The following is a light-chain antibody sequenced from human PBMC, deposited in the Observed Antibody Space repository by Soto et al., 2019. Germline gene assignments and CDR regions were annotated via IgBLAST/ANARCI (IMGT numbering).Light chain of an antibody. CDR1: QSISSY. CDR2: GAS. J-gene: IGKJ1*01. V-gene: IGKV1-39*01. Sequence: DIQMTQSPSPLSASVGDRVYITCRTSQSISSYLNWYQAKPGKAPKLLIYGASSLQSGVPSRFSGSGSGTDFTLTISSLQPEDFGTYYCQQSFSTPRTFGQGTKVDIK. CDR3: QQSFSTPRT.